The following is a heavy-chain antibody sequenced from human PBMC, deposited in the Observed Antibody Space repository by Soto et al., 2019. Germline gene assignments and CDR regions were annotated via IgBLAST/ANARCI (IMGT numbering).Heavy chain of an antibody. V-gene: IGHV3-15*01. Sequence: EVQLAESGGGLVIPGGSLRLSCAASGFNFNNAWMSWIRQAPGKGLEWVALIKDKTEGGTTDYAAPVKGRCTNPRDDLTTTLYLQMDRLQTEDTAVYYCTPGVRQAYCGGDCYSFDYWGQGTLVTVSS. D-gene: IGHD2-21*02. J-gene: IGHJ4*02. CDR2: IKDKTEGGTT. CDR3: TPGVRQAYCGGDCYSFDY. CDR1: GFNFNNAW.